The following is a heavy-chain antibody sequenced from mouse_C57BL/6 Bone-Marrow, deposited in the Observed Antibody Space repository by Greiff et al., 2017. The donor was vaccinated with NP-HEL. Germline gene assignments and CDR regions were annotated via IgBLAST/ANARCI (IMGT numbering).Heavy chain of an antibody. D-gene: IGHD2-4*01. J-gene: IGHJ4*01. Sequence: EVHLVESGGDLVKPGGSLKLSCAASGFTFSSYGMSWVRQTPDKRLEWVATISSGGSYTYYPDSVKGRFTISRDNAKNTLYLQMSSLKSEDTAMYYCARQGYYDYDDYAMDYWGQGTSVTVSS. CDR3: ARQGYYDYDDYAMDY. V-gene: IGHV5-6*01. CDR2: ISSGGSYT. CDR1: GFTFSSYG.